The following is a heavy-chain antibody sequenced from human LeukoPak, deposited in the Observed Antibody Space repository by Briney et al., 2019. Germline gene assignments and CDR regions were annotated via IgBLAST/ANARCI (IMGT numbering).Heavy chain of an antibody. CDR3: ARRGCNGGSCYAY. CDR2: IYPGDSDT. D-gene: IGHD2-15*01. V-gene: IGHV5-51*01. J-gene: IGHJ4*02. CDR1: GYSFSNDW. Sequence: GESLKISCKGSGYSFSNDWIGWVRQMPGKGPEWTGIIYPGDSDTRYSPSFQGQVTISADKSISTAYLQWSSLGASDTAMYYCARRGCNGGSCYAYWGQGTLVTVSS.